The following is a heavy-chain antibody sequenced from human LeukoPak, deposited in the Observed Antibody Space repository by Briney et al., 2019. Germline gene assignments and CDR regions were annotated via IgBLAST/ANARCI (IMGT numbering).Heavy chain of an antibody. J-gene: IGHJ4*02. CDR2: IKQDRSEK. Sequence: GGSLRLSCAASGFTFTNYWMSWVRQAPGKGLELVANIKQDRSEKYYVDSVKGRFTISRDNTKNTLYLQMNSLRDEDTAVYYCARDWFHAIDYWGQGTLVTVSS. V-gene: IGHV3-7*01. CDR3: ARDWFHAIDY. CDR1: GFTFTNYW. D-gene: IGHD2/OR15-2a*01.